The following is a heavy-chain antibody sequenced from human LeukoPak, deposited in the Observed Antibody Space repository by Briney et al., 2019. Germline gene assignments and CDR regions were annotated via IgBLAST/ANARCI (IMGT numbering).Heavy chain of an antibody. Sequence: ASVKVSCKASGYTFTSYGISWVRQAPGQGLKWLGWISAYNGNTNYAQKLQGRVTMTTDTSTSTAYMELRSLRSDDTAVYYCARDFNFYDSKFDPWGQGTLVTVSS. J-gene: IGHJ5*02. V-gene: IGHV1-18*01. CDR1: GYTFTSYG. CDR3: ARDFNFYDSKFDP. CDR2: ISAYNGNT. D-gene: IGHD3-22*01.